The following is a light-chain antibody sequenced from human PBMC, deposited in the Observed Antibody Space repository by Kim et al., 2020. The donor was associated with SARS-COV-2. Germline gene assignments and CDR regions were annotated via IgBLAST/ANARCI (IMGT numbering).Light chain of an antibody. J-gene: IGKJ2*01. Sequence: TLSLSQGERATLSCRASQSVSSYFAWYQQKPGQAPRLLIYDTSKRATGTPARFSGSGSGTDFTLTISSLESEDSAIYYCQQRTNWLFGQGTKLEI. CDR3: QQRTNWL. CDR1: QSVSSY. CDR2: DTS. V-gene: IGKV3-11*01.